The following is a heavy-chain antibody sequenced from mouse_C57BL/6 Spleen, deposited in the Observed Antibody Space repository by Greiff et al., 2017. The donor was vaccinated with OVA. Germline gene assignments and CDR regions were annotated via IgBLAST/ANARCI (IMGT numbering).Heavy chain of an antibody. J-gene: IGHJ4*01. Sequence: VQLQQSGPELVKPGASVKISCKASGYAFSSSWMNWVKQRPGQGLEWIGRIYPGDGDTNYNGKFKGKATLTADKSSSTAYLRLSSLTSEDSAVYMCARGMGGAMDYWGQGTSVTVSS. V-gene: IGHV1-82*01. CDR3: ARGMGGAMDY. CDR2: IYPGDGDT. D-gene: IGHD2-3*01. CDR1: GYAFSSSW.